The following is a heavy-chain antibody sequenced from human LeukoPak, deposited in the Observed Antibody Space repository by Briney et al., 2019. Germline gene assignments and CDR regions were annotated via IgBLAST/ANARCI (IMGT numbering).Heavy chain of an antibody. Sequence: ASVKVSCKASGYTFTGYYMHWVRQAPGQGLEWMGWINPNSGGTNYAQKFQGRVTMTRDTSISTAYMELSRLRSDDTAVYYCARDGSGSYADANDAFDIWGQGTMVTVSS. CDR1: GYTFTGYY. CDR2: INPNSGGT. J-gene: IGHJ3*02. D-gene: IGHD1-26*01. V-gene: IGHV1-2*02. CDR3: ARDGSGSYADANDAFDI.